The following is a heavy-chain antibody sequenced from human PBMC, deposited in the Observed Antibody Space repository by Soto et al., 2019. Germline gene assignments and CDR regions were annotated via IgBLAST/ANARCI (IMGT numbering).Heavy chain of an antibody. V-gene: IGHV4-59*08. Sequence: QVQLQESGPGLVKPSETLSLTCTVSGGSISSHYWSWIRQPPGKGLEWIGYIYYSGSTNYNPSLKRPVTISLDTSKNQFALKLSSVTAADTAVYYCARLGGKTKAMDDCWGPGTLVTVSS. CDR1: GGSISSHY. J-gene: IGHJ4*02. CDR2: IYYSGST. CDR3: ARLGGKTKAMDDC. D-gene: IGHD5-18*01.